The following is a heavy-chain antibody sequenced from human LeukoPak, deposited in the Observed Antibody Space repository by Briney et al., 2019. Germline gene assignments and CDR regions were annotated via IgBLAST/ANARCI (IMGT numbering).Heavy chain of an antibody. Sequence: PSETLSLTCTVSGGSISSYYWSWIRQPAGKGLEWIGHIYTGGSTDYNPSLKSRVTMSVDTSKKHFFLKLKSVTAADTAVYYCATGYGDFRVEGRYFYSWGRGTLVTVSS. V-gene: IGHV4-4*07. CDR2: IYTGGST. CDR3: ATGYGDFRVEGRYFYS. CDR1: GGSISSYY. D-gene: IGHD4-17*01. J-gene: IGHJ4*02.